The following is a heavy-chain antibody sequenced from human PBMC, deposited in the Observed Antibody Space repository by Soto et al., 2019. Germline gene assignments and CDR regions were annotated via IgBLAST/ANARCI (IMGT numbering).Heavy chain of an antibody. CDR2: IYYSGST. D-gene: IGHD2-21*01. Sequence: SETLSLTCTVSGGSISSYYWSWIRQPPGKGLEWIGYIYYSGSTKYKPSLKSRVTISVDTSKKQFSLKLSSVTAADTAVYYCERLGHMDDYWDQGTQVPVSS. CDR3: ERLGHMDDY. CDR1: GGSISSYY. J-gene: IGHJ4*02. V-gene: IGHV4-59*01.